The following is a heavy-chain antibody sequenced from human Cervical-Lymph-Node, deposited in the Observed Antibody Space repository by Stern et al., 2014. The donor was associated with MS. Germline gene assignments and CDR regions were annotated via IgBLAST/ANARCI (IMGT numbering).Heavy chain of an antibody. D-gene: IGHD1-26*01. V-gene: IGHV3-30*04. Sequence: VQLVESGGGVVQPGRSLRLSCAASGFTFSRYAMYWVRQAPGKGLEWGTVISYDGGTKYYADSVKGRFTVSRDNSKSTFDLQMSSLRPEDTAVYYCARGRAIVGLDYWGQGTLVPVSS. CDR3: ARGRAIVGLDY. CDR1: GFTFSRYA. CDR2: ISYDGGTK. J-gene: IGHJ4*02.